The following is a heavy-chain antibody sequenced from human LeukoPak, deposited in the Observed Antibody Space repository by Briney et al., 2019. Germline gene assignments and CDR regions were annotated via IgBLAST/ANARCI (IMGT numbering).Heavy chain of an antibody. CDR3: ARELWIPEYSSSSYNFDY. D-gene: IGHD6-6*01. Sequence: PGGSPRLSCSVSGFTFSSYWMSWVRQAPGKGLEWVANIKQDGSEKYYVDSVKGRFTISRDNAKNSLYLQMNSLRAEDTAVYYCARELWIPEYSSSSYNFDYWGQGTLVTVSS. V-gene: IGHV3-7*01. CDR2: IKQDGSEK. J-gene: IGHJ4*02. CDR1: GFTFSSYW.